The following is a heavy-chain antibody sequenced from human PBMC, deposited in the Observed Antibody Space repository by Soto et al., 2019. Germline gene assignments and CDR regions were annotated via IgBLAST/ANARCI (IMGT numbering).Heavy chain of an antibody. CDR3: ARDRGYR. CDR2: IYSGGST. J-gene: IGHJ3*01. Sequence: EVQLVESGGGLVQPGGSLRLSCAASGFSVGDNYMKWVRQAPGKGLEWVSLIYSGGSTFYADSVKGRFTISRDNSKNTLFLQMNNLRVDDTAVYYCARDRGYRWGQGTMVTV. D-gene: IGHD5-12*01. V-gene: IGHV3-66*01. CDR1: GFSVGDNY.